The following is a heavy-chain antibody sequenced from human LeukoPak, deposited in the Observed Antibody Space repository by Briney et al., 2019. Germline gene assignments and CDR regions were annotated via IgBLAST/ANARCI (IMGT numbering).Heavy chain of an antibody. J-gene: IGHJ4*02. CDR3: ARDTLYGNYFVY. CDR1: GFTFSSYA. Sequence: GRSLRLSCAASGFTFSSYAMHWVRQAPGKGLEWVAVISYDGSNKYYADSVKGRFAISRDNSKNALYLQMNSLRAEDTAVYYCARDTLYGNYFVYWGQGTLVTVSS. D-gene: IGHD3-10*01. CDR2: ISYDGSNK. V-gene: IGHV3-30*09.